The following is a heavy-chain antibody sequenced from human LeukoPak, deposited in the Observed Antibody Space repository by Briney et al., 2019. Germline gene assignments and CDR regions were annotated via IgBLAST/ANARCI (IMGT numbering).Heavy chain of an antibody. CDR3: VRPRGIAAAGIFGAFDY. J-gene: IGHJ4*02. V-gene: IGHV3-30*04. D-gene: IGHD6-13*01. CDR2: ISFDGRNR. CDR1: GFTFSSYA. Sequence: GGSLRLSCAASGFTFSSYAMHWVRQAPGKGLEWVALISFDGRNRYYADSVKGRFTISRDNPKNTLYVQMNSLRAEDTAVYYCVRPRGIAAAGIFGAFDYWGQGILVTVSS.